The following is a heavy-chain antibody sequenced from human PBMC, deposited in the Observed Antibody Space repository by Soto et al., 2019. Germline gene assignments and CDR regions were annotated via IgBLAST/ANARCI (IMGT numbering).Heavy chain of an antibody. CDR1: GGSISSGGYS. CDR3: ARAGSGSANFDY. D-gene: IGHD2-15*01. CDR2: IYHSGST. V-gene: IGHV4-30-2*01. J-gene: IGHJ4*02. Sequence: QLPLQESGSGLVKPSQTLSLTCAVSGGSISSGGYSWSWIRQPPGKGLEWIGYIYHSGSTYYNPSLKSRVTISVDRSKNQFSLKLSSVTAADTAVYYCARAGSGSANFDYWGQGTLVTVSS.